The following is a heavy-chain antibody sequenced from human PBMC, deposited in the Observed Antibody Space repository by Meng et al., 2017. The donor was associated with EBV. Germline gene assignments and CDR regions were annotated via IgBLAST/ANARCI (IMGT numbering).Heavy chain of an antibody. Sequence: QVQLVQSGAGGKKPGASVKVSCKASGYTFTSYGISWVRQAPGQGLEWMGWISAYNGNTNYAQKLQGRVTMTTDTSTSTAYMELRSLRSDDTAVYYCARDGRLYDTPSPFDYWGQGTLVTVSS. CDR1: GYTFTSYG. CDR2: ISAYNGNT. CDR3: ARDGRLYDTPSPFDY. V-gene: IGHV1-18*01. D-gene: IGHD3-22*01. J-gene: IGHJ4*02.